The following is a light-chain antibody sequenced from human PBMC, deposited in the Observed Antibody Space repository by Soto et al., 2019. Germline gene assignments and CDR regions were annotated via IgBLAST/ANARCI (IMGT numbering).Light chain of an antibody. V-gene: IGKV1-5*01. CDR3: QQYNGDSYT. Sequence: DIQMTQSPSTLSVSVGDRVTITCRASQSISWWLVWYQQKPGKGPKLLIYDASSLQSGVPSRFSGSGSGTEFTLTISSLQPDDFATYYCQQYNGDSYTFGQGTKLEI. J-gene: IGKJ2*01. CDR2: DAS. CDR1: QSISWW.